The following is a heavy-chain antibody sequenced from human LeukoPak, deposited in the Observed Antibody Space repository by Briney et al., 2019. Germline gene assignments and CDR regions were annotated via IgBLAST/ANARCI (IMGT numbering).Heavy chain of an antibody. D-gene: IGHD6-19*01. V-gene: IGHV4-59*01. Sequence: AETLSLTCSVSGVSNTNYYLTWIRQPPGKGLEWIGYIYNSGSTNSNPSLKSRVTISVDTSKNQFSLKLSSVTAADTAVYYCASGGGWYYFDYWGQGTLVTVSS. J-gene: IGHJ4*02. CDR2: IYNSGST. CDR3: ASGGGWYYFDY. CDR1: GVSNTNYY.